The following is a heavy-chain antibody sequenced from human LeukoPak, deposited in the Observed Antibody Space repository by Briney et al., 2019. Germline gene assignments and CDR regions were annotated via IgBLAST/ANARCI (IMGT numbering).Heavy chain of an antibody. D-gene: IGHD2-2*01. Sequence: GGSLRLSCAASGFSFNTFWMNWVRQAPGKGLERVASINQGGTEKYYVHSVKGRFTISRDNAKNSLYLQVYSLRAEDTAVYYCARDGPPAGLYFDNWGQGTLVTVSS. CDR3: ARDGPPAGLYFDN. V-gene: IGHV3-7*01. CDR2: INQGGTEK. J-gene: IGHJ4*02. CDR1: GFSFNTFW.